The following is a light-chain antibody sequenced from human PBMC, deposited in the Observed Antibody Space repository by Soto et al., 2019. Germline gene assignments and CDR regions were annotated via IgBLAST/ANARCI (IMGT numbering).Light chain of an antibody. CDR3: QQYSSYSLPT. Sequence: DIQMTQSPSTLSGSVGDRVTITCRASQTISSWLAWYQQKPGKAPKLLIYKASTLKSGVPSRFSGSQSGTEFTLTITSLLPDDFATYFCQQYSSYSLPTFGGGTKVDI. CDR1: QTISSW. CDR2: KAS. J-gene: IGKJ4*01. V-gene: IGKV1-5*03.